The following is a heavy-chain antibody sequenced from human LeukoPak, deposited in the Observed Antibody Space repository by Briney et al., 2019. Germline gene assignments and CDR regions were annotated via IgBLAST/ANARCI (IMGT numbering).Heavy chain of an antibody. J-gene: IGHJ2*01. D-gene: IGHD4-23*01. CDR1: GGSTCTYY. V-gene: IGHV4-59*08. Sequence: PETLSLTCTVSGGSTCTYYWSWIRQPPGQGREWSGYFYYSGSTNYNPSLKRRVTMAVDTSKNQFSLRLSSVTAADTAVYYCARLGTVVTPDWYFGFWGRGTLVTVSS. CDR3: ARLGTVVTPDWYFGF. CDR2: FYYSGST.